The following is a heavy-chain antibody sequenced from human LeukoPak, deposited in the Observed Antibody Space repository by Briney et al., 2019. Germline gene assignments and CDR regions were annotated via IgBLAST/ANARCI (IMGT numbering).Heavy chain of an antibody. CDR1: GYTFTSYG. CDR2: ISAYNGNT. V-gene: IGHV1-18*01. J-gene: IGHJ6*03. CDR3: ARDLGYDGDPDGPHYMDV. D-gene: IGHD3-10*01. Sequence: ASVKVSCKASGYTFTSYGISRVRQAPGQGLEWMGWISAYNGNTNYAQKLQGRVTMTTDTSTSTAYMELRSLRSDDTAVYYCARDLGYDGDPDGPHYMDVWGKGTTVTVSS.